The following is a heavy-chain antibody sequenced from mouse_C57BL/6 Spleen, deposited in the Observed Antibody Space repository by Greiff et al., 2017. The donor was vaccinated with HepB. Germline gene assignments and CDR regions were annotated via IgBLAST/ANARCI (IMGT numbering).Heavy chain of an antibody. D-gene: IGHD2-5*01. V-gene: IGHV1-47*01. J-gene: IGHJ3*01. CDR3: ARGDSNYGSWFAY. Sequence: VKQSGAELVKPGASVKMSCKASGYTFTTYPIEWMKQNHGKSLEWIGNFHPYNDDTKYNEKFKGKATLTVEKSSSTVYLELSRLTSDDSAVYYCARGDSNYGSWFAYWGQGTLVTVSA. CDR1: GYTFTTYP. CDR2: FHPYNDDT.